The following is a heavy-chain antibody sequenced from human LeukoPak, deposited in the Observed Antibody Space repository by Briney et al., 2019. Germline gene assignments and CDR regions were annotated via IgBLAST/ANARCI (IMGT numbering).Heavy chain of an antibody. CDR1: GFTFSTYA. J-gene: IGHJ4*02. V-gene: IGHV3-23*01. CDR3: GTLGVMWEIDY. Sequence: GGSLRLSCAASGFTFSTYAMSWVRQAPGKGLEWVSIISGSSRHIYYADSVKGRFTISRDNTKSTVYLQMNSLRPEDTAVYYCGTLGVMWEIDYWGQGALVTVSS. D-gene: IGHD1-26*01. CDR2: ISGSSRHI.